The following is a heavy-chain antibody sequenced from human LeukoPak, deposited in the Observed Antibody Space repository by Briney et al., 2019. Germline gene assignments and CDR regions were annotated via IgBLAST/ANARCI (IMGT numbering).Heavy chain of an antibody. Sequence: SEILSLTCTVSGGSVSRYYWSWIRQAPGKGLEWIGSIYNSRSTNYNPFLKSRVTMSVDTSKNQFSLKLTSVTAADTAVYYCARDQSQWQVPQHWFDPWGQGTLVTVSS. J-gene: IGHJ5*02. CDR1: GGSVSRYY. V-gene: IGHV4-59*02. CDR2: IYNSRST. CDR3: ARDQSQWQVPQHWFDP. D-gene: IGHD6-19*01.